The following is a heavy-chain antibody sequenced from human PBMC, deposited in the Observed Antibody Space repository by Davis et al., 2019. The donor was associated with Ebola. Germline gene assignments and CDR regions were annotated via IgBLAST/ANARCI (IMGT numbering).Heavy chain of an antibody. CDR2: IIPIFGTA. Sequence: SVKVSCKASGYTFTGYYMHWVRQAPGQGLEWMGGIIPIFGTANYAQKFQGRVTITADESTSTAYMELSSLRSEDTAVYYCASMIVVYLGVYGMDVWGQGTTVTVSS. CDR3: ASMIVVYLGVYGMDV. CDR1: GYTFTGYY. J-gene: IGHJ6*02. D-gene: IGHD3-22*01. V-gene: IGHV1-69*13.